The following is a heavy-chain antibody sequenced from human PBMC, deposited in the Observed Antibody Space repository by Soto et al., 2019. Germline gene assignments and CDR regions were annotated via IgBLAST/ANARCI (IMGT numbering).Heavy chain of an antibody. Sequence: ASVKVTCKASGYTFTRSGISWVRQAPGQGLEWMGWISTYNGDTNYAQTFQGRVTMTTDTSTSTVYMELRSLRSDDTAVYYCAREGVAPYYYYGMDVWGHGTPVTVSS. V-gene: IGHV1-18*01. D-gene: IGHD5-12*01. CDR1: GYTFTRSG. J-gene: IGHJ6*02. CDR2: ISTYNGDT. CDR3: AREGVAPYYYYGMDV.